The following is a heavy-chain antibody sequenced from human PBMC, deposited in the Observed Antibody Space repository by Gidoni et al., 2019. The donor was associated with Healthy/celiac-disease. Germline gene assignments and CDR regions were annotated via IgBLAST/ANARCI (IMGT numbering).Heavy chain of an antibody. CDR1: GSTFTGYY. CDR3: ARDTYDFWSGFLGGGFDP. CDR2: INPNSGGT. V-gene: IGHV1-2*02. D-gene: IGHD3-3*01. J-gene: IGHJ5*02. Sequence: QVQLVQSGAEVKKPGASVKVSCMASGSTFTGYYMPWVRQAPGQGLEWMGWINPNSGGTNYAQKFQRRVTMTRDTSISTAYMELSRLRSDDTAVYYCARDTYDFWSGFLGGGFDPWGQGTLVTVSS.